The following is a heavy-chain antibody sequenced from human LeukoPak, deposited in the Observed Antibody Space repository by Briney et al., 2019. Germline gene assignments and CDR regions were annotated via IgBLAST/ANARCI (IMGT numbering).Heavy chain of an antibody. CDR2: LTWNSNII. CDR3: AKGYGDSSRSHYDF. CDR1: GITLHYYA. V-gene: IGHV3-9*01. Sequence: SPRLSCEASGITLHYYALPWVRLPPGKGLGWVSGLTWNSNIIGYADSVKGRFTISRDNAKNSLYLHMTSLRLEDTALYYCAKGYGDSSRSHYDFWGRGTLVSVSS. D-gene: IGHD3-22*01. J-gene: IGHJ4*02.